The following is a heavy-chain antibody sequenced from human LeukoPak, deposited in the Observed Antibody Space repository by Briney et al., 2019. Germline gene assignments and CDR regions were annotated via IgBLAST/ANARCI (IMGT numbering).Heavy chain of an antibody. J-gene: IGHJ3*02. CDR1: GFIFSSYW. D-gene: IGHD3-22*01. V-gene: IGHV3-7*01. CDR3: ARDVPYYYESSGYYSLGFDI. CDR2: IKQDGSEK. Sequence: GGSLRLSCAAPGFIFSSYWMSWVRQAPGKGLEWVANIKQDGSEKYYVDSVKGRFTISRDNAKNSLYLQMNSLRAEDTAVYYCARDVPYYYESSGYYSLGFDIWGQGTMVTVSS.